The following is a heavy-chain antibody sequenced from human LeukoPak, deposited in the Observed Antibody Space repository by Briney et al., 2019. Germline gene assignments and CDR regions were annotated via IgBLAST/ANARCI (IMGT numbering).Heavy chain of an antibody. D-gene: IGHD6-19*01. CDR1: GFTFSNYA. CDR2: ISGSGVST. J-gene: IGHJ4*02. Sequence: GGSLRLSCAASGFTFSNYAMTWVRHAPGKGLEWVSGISGSGVSTYYADSVKGRFTISRDNSKNTLYLQMNSLRAEDTAVYYCAKDHSSGWYYFDYWGQGTLVTVSS. V-gene: IGHV3-23*01. CDR3: AKDHSSGWYYFDY.